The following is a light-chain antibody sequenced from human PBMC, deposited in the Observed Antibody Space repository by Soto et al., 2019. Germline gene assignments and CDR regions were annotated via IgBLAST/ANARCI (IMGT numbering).Light chain of an antibody. CDR1: QAIRTA. CDR3: QQLNSFPFT. CDR2: DAS. J-gene: IGKJ5*01. Sequence: IQLTQSPSSLYASVGDRVTITCRASQAIRTALGWYQQKPGKAPKLLIYDASTLQTGVPSRFSGRGSRTEFTLTINSLLPEDLATYHCQQLNSFPFTFGQGTRLEIK. V-gene: IGKV1-17*01.